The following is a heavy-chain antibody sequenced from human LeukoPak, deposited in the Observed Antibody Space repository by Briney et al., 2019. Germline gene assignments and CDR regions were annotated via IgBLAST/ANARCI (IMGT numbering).Heavy chain of an antibody. Sequence: PGGSLRLSCTASGFTFSDYWMTWVRQAPGKGPEWVANIKQDGSQRYYVDSVRGRFTIPRDNAKNSLFLQMTGLRGQDTAVYYCARRGGSSSRRSPIDYWGQGTLVTVSS. CDR2: IKQDGSQR. CDR3: ARRGGSSSRRSPIDY. V-gene: IGHV3-7*01. D-gene: IGHD6-6*01. CDR1: GFTFSDYW. J-gene: IGHJ4*02.